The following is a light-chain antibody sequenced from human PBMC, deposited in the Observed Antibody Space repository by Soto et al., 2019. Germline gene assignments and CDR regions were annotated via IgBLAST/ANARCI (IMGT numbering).Light chain of an antibody. J-gene: IGKJ1*01. Sequence: EIVLTQSPGTLSLSPGERATLSCRASQSVSSSYLAWYQQKPGQAPRLLIYGASSRATGIPDRFSGSGSGTDFPLTISRLQPEDVAVYYCQQYGRSRTFGQGTKVEIK. CDR2: GAS. V-gene: IGKV3-20*01. CDR3: QQYGRSRT. CDR1: QSVSSSY.